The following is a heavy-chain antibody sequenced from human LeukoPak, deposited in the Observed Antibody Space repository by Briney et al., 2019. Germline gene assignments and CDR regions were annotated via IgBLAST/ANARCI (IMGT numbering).Heavy chain of an antibody. J-gene: IGHJ5*02. CDR3: AREVEYDFWSGYFPLNWFDP. CDR1: GYTFTSYA. V-gene: IGHV1-3*01. D-gene: IGHD3-3*01. CDR2: INAGNGNT. Sequence: ASVTVSCTASGYTFTSYAMHWVRQAPGQRLEWMGWINAGNGNTKYSQKFQGRVTITRDTSASTAYMELSSLRSEDTAVYYCAREVEYDFWSGYFPLNWFDPWGQGTLVTVSS.